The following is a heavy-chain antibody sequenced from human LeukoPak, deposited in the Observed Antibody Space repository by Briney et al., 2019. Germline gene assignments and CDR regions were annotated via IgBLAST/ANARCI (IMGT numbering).Heavy chain of an antibody. V-gene: IGHV1-69*05. D-gene: IGHD3-22*01. CDR2: IIPIFGTA. J-gene: IGHJ4*02. CDR1: GGTFSSYA. CDR3: ARDWYDSSGSVDY. Sequence: ASVKVSCKASGGTFSSYAISWLRQASAQGLEWMGRIIPIFGTANYAEKFQGRVTTTTDKSTSTAYMELSSLRSEDTAVYYCARDWYDSSGSVDYWGQGTLVTVSS.